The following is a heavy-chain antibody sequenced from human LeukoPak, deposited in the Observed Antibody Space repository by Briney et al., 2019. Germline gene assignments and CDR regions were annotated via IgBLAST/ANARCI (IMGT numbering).Heavy chain of an antibody. J-gene: IGHJ4*02. Sequence: GGSLRLSCAASGFTFSSYAMSWVHQAQGKGLEWVSVISGSGGSTHYADSVKGRFTISRDNSKNTVYLQMSSLRVEDTAVYYCAKDGVAWGNYYGYWGQGTLVTVSS. CDR2: ISGSGGST. D-gene: IGHD7-27*01. V-gene: IGHV3-23*01. CDR3: AKDGVAWGNYYGY. CDR1: GFTFSSYA.